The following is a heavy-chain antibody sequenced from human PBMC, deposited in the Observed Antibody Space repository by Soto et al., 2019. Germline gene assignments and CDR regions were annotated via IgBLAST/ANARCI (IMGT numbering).Heavy chain of an antibody. V-gene: IGHV4-34*01. CDR2: INHRGST. J-gene: IGHJ4*02. CDR1: SGYFRGYY. Sequence: ETLSLTCAVSSGYFRGYYWNWRRQSPEKGLEWIGEINHRGSTNYNPSLKSRVTISVDTSKTQFSLRVRSVTAADTAVYFCARRMITSTNYLWGQETLVTISS. CDR3: ARRMITSTNYL. D-gene: IGHD1-20*01.